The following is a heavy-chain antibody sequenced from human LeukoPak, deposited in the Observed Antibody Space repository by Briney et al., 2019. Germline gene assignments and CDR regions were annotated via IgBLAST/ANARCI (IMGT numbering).Heavy chain of an antibody. Sequence: PGGSLRLSCAASGFTFSSYAMHWVRQAPGKGLEYVSAISSNGGSTYYANSVKGRFTISRDNSKNTLYLQMGSLRAEDMAVYYCARVFDSSGCYPIYYYGMDVWGQGTTVTVSS. D-gene: IGHD3-22*01. CDR2: ISSNGGST. CDR1: GFTFSSYA. J-gene: IGHJ6*02. CDR3: ARVFDSSGCYPIYYYGMDV. V-gene: IGHV3-64*01.